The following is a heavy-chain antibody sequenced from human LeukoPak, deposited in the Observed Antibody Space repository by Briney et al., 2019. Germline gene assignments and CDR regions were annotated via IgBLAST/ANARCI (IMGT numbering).Heavy chain of an antibody. CDR3: ARTRGDFDWYGVSDY. V-gene: IGHV4-39*07. CDR2: IYYSGST. D-gene: IGHD3-9*01. Sequence: SETLSLTCTVSGGSISSSSYYWGWIRQPPGKGLKWIASIYYSGSTYSNPSLKSRVTISVDTSKSQFSLKLSSVTAADTAVYYCARTRGDFDWYGVSDYWGQGTLVTVSS. J-gene: IGHJ4*02. CDR1: GGSISSSSYY.